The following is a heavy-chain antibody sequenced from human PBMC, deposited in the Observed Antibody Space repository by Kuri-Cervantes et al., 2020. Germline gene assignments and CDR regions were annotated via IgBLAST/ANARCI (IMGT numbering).Heavy chain of an antibody. Sequence: SVKVSCKASGGTFSSYAISWVRQAPGQGLEWMGGIIPIFGTANYAQKFQGRVTITTDESTSTAYMELSSLRSGDTAVYYCASESGSSLISYAFDIWGQGTMVTVSS. CDR1: GGTFSSYA. CDR3: ASESGSSLISYAFDI. J-gene: IGHJ3*02. CDR2: IIPIFGTA. D-gene: IGHD3-3*01. V-gene: IGHV1-69*05.